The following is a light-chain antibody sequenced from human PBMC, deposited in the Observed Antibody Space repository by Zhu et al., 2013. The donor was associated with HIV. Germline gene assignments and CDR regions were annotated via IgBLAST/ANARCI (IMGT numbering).Light chain of an antibody. Sequence: EIVLTQSPGTLSLSPGERATLSCRASQNISSNLAWYQQKPGQAPRLLISGASTRASGVPARFSGSGSGTDFTLTISSLQPEDFALYCCQHYDKWFLFTFGPGTKVNF. CDR2: GAS. CDR3: QHYDKWFLFT. J-gene: IGKJ3*01. V-gene: IGKV3-15*01. CDR1: QNISSN.